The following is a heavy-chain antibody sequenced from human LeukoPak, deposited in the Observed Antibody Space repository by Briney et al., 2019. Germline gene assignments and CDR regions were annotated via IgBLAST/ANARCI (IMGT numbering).Heavy chain of an antibody. CDR3: ARDGGSGYYQAEDYYYMDV. V-gene: IGHV4-4*07. D-gene: IGHD3-22*01. J-gene: IGHJ6*03. CDR2: IYPSGST. CDR1: SDSFSSYF. Sequence: PSETLSLTCTVSSDSFSSYFWTWIRQPAGKGLEWIGRIYPSGSTNYNPSLKSRVTISVDTSKNQFSLKLSSVTAADTAVYYCARDGGSGYYQAEDYYYMDVWGKGTTVTVSS.